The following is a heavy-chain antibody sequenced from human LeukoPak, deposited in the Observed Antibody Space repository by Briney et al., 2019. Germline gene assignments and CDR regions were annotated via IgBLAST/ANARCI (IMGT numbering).Heavy chain of an antibody. D-gene: IGHD4-17*01. J-gene: IGHJ5*02. V-gene: IGHV4-61*02. CDR1: GGSISIGSYY. Sequence: SETLSLTCTVSGGSISIGSYYWSWIRQPAGKGLEWIGRIYTSGSTNYNPSLKSRVTISVAPSKTPFSLKLRYVTAAATAVYYCASLRRVTVTNSYNWFDHWGQGTLVTVSS. CDR2: IYTSGST. CDR3: ASLRRVTVTNSYNWFDH.